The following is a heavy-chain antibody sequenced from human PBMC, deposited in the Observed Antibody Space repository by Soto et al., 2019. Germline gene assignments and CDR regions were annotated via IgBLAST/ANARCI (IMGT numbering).Heavy chain of an antibody. D-gene: IGHD2-21*01. CDR3: ARDSTVVILYDMDV. CDR2: ISAYNGKT. V-gene: IGHV1-18*01. Sequence: ASVKVSCKASGYTFTSYGISWVRQAPGQGLEWMGWISAYNGKTNYAQKLQGRVTMTTDTSTSTAYMELRSLRSDDTAVYYCARDSTVVILYDMDVWGQGTTVTVSS. J-gene: IGHJ6*02. CDR1: GYTFTSYG.